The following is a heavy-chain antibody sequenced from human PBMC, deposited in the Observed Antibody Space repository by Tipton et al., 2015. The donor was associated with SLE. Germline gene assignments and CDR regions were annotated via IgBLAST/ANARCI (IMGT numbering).Heavy chain of an antibody. CDR1: AASINSYY. V-gene: IGHV4-59*12. D-gene: IGHD5-18*01. J-gene: IGHJ6*02. CDR2: IYYTGST. Sequence: LRLSCTVSAASINSYYWSWIRQPPGKGLEWIGYIYYTGSTNYNPSLKSRVTISVDTSKNQFSLMLSSVTAADTALYYCARDKDGGYSYGLNGLDVWGQGTTVTVSS. CDR3: ARDKDGGYSYGLNGLDV.